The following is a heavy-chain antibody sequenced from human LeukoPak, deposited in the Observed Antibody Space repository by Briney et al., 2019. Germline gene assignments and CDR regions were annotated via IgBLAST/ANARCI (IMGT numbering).Heavy chain of an antibody. D-gene: IGHD6-19*01. Sequence: PGGSLRLSCAASGFTVSSNYMSWVRQAPGKGLEWVSVIYSGGSTYYADSVKGRFTISRDNSKNTLYLQMNSLRAEDTAVYYCARALYSSVPWWFDPWGQGTLVTVSS. CDR1: GFTVSSNY. CDR3: ARALYSSVPWWFDP. V-gene: IGHV3-53*01. J-gene: IGHJ5*02. CDR2: IYSGGST.